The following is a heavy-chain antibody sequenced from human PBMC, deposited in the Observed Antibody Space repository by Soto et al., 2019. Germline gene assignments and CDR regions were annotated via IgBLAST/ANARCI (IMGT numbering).Heavy chain of an antibody. Sequence: SETLSLTCTVSGGSISSTIYYWGWIRQPPGKGLEWIGSSDYSGSTYYNPSLKSRVTISVDTSKNQFSLKLSSVTAAATAVYYCARPVAFGYFDYWGQGTLVTVSS. D-gene: IGHD3-3*02. J-gene: IGHJ4*02. V-gene: IGHV4-39*01. CDR1: GGSISSTIYY. CDR3: ARPVAFGYFDY. CDR2: SDYSGST.